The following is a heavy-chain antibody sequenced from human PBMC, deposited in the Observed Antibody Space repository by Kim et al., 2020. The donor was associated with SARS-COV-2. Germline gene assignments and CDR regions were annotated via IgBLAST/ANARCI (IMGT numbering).Heavy chain of an antibody. D-gene: IGHD6-13*01. CDR1: GFTFSSSS. V-gene: IGHV3-48*04. CDR3: ARRIIASTCVDY. Sequence: GGSLRLSFAASGFTFSSSSMNWVRQAPGKGLEWVSYISSSGSTIYYADSVKGRFTISRDNAKNSLSLQMNSLRAEDTAVYYCARRIIASTCVDYWGQGTL. J-gene: IGHJ4*02. CDR2: ISSSGSTI.